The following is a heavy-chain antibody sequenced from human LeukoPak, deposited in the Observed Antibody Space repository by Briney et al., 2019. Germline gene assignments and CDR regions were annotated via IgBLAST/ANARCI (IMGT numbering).Heavy chain of an antibody. CDR1: GFTFSDYP. D-gene: IGHD7-27*01. Sequence: TGGSLRLSCAAFGFTFSDYPMNWVRQTPGKGLEWVSYVSSTGVIYYADSVRGRFSISRDNAMNSVYMQMNSLRAEDTALYYCARDHNWGFDYWGRGTLVTVSS. V-gene: IGHV3-69-1*01. J-gene: IGHJ4*02. CDR2: VSSTGVI. CDR3: ARDHNWGFDY.